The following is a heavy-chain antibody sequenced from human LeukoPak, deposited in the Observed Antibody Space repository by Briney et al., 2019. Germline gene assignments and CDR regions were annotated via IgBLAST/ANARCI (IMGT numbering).Heavy chain of an antibody. CDR1: GFTVSGNY. J-gene: IGHJ4*02. D-gene: IGHD1-26*01. CDR3: AKDEGQWELISYFDY. CDR2: ISGSGGST. Sequence: GGSLRLSCAASGFTVSGNYMNWVRQAPGKGLEWVSVISGSGGSTYYADSVKGRFTISRDNSKNTLYLQMNSLRAEDTAVYYCAKDEGQWELISYFDYWGQGTLVTVSS. V-gene: IGHV3-23*01.